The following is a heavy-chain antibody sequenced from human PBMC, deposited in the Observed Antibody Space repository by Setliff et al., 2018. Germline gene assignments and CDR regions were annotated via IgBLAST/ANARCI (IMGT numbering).Heavy chain of an antibody. V-gene: IGHV4-30-4*08. J-gene: IGHJ3*01. Sequence: SETLSLTCTVSGDSISSGDYFWSWIRQPPGKGLEWIAYIYHSGGAYYNPSLKSRVTMSVDTSKNQFSLHLTSVTAADTAVYYCAREVGTSTSSDAFDVWGQGMMVTVSS. CDR1: GDSISSGDYF. CDR3: AREVGTSTSSDAFDV. D-gene: IGHD1-26*01. CDR2: IYHSGGA.